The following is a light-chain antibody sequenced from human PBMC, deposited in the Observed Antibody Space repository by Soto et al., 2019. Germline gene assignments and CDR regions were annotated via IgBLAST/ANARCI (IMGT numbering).Light chain of an antibody. CDR1: SSDVGTYNY. Sequence: QSALTQPASVSGSPGQSITISCTGTSSDVGTYNYVSWYQQHPGKAPKLMIYEVSNRPSGVSNRFSGSKSGNTASLTISGLQAEDEADYYCCSYTNNNWVFGGGTKLTVL. V-gene: IGLV2-14*01. CDR2: EVS. CDR3: CSYTNNNWV. J-gene: IGLJ3*02.